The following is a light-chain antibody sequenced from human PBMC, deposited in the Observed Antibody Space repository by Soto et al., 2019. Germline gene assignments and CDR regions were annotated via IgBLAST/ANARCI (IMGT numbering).Light chain of an antibody. V-gene: IGKV3-20*01. Sequence: EIVLTQSPATLSLSPGERATLSCRASQSVTSSYLAWYQQKPGQAPRLLIYGASSRATGIPDRFSGSGSGTDFTLTISRLESEDFAVYYCQQYGSWLITFGQGTRLEIK. CDR1: QSVTSSY. CDR2: GAS. J-gene: IGKJ5*01. CDR3: QQYGSWLIT.